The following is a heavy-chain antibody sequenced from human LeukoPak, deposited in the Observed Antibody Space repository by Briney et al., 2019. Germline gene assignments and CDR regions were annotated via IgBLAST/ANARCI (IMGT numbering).Heavy chain of an antibody. CDR2: IYYSGST. CDR1: GGSIGSSYYY. Sequence: PSETLSLTCTVSGGSIGSSYYYWGWIRQPPGKGLEWIGYIYYSGSTYYNPSLKSRVTISVDTSKNQFFLNLRSATAADTAVYYCARGDTSMLTGIDYWGQGTLVTVSS. V-gene: IGHV4-30-4*08. D-gene: IGHD5-18*01. CDR3: ARGDTSMLTGIDY. J-gene: IGHJ4*02.